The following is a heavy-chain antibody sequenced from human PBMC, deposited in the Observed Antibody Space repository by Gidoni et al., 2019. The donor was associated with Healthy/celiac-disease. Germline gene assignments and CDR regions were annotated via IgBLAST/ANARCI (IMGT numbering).Heavy chain of an antibody. CDR3: ARSDLWSGRGGMDV. J-gene: IGHJ6*02. V-gene: IGHV1-18*04. D-gene: IGHD3-3*01. Sequence: QVQLVQSGAEVKKPAASVMVSFKASRYTFTSYGISWVRQAPGQGLEWMGWISAYNGNTNYAQKLQGRVTMTTDTSTSTAYMELRSLRSDDTAVYYCARSDLWSGRGGMDVWGQGTTVTVSS. CDR1: RYTFTSYG. CDR2: ISAYNGNT.